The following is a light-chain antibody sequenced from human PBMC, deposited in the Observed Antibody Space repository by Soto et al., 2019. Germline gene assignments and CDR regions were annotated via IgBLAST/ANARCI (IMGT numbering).Light chain of an antibody. CDR2: GAS. Sequence: EILLTQSPGTRSLSPGERATLSCRASQSVVSTYVAWYQQTPGQAPRLLIYGASTRATGIPARFSGSGSGTEFTLTISSLQSEDFAVYYCQQYNNWPITFGQGTRLEIK. V-gene: IGKV3-15*01. CDR1: QSVVST. CDR3: QQYNNWPIT. J-gene: IGKJ5*01.